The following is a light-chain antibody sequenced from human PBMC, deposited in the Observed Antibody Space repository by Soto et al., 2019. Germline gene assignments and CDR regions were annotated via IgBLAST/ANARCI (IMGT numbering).Light chain of an antibody. CDR2: AAS. CDR1: QSVTSSY. Sequence: EVVLTQSPGTLSLSPGERATLSCSASQSVTSSYLAWDQQKPGQAPRLLIYAASSRATGIPDRFSGSGSGTDFTLSISRLEPEDLAVYYCQHYGSSVTWTCGQGTKVEI. V-gene: IGKV3-20*01. CDR3: QHYGSSVTWT. J-gene: IGKJ1*01.